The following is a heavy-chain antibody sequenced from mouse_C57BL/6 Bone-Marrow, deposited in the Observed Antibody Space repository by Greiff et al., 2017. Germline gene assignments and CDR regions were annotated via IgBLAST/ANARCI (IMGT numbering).Heavy chain of an antibody. J-gene: IGHJ4*01. V-gene: IGHV1-7*01. CDR3: ARRGGFPYSIDY. Sequence: QVQLQQSGAELAKPGASVKLSCKASGYTFTSYWMHWVKQRPGQGLEWIGYINPSSGYTKYNQKFKDKATLTADKSSNTAYMQLSSLTYEDSAVYYCARRGGFPYSIDYWGQGTTVTVSS. CDR2: INPSSGYT. CDR1: GYTFTSYW.